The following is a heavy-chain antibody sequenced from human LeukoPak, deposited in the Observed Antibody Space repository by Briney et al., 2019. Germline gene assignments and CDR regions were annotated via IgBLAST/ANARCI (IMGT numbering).Heavy chain of an antibody. CDR1: GFTMSTYA. V-gene: IGHV3-23*01. CDR3: AKDISYYDFWSGHGAFED. J-gene: IGHJ4*02. D-gene: IGHD3-3*01. Sequence: GGSLRLSCAASGFTMSTYAMNWVRQAPGKGLEWVSSISETGGSTHDVDFVKGRFTISRDTSTNTLFLHMNTLRAEDTAVYFCAKDISYYDFWSGHGAFEDWGQGTLVTVSS. CDR2: ISETGGST.